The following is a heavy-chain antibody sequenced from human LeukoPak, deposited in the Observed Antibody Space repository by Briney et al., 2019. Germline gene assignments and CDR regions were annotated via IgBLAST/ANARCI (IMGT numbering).Heavy chain of an antibody. CDR3: ARGDTAMDEFDY. Sequence: ASVKVSCKASGYTFTSYVMHWVRQARGQRLEWMGWINAGNGNTKYSQKFQGRVTITRDTSASTAYMELSSLRSEDTAVYYCARGDTAMDEFDYWGQGTLVTVSS. V-gene: IGHV1-3*01. J-gene: IGHJ4*02. CDR2: INAGNGNT. CDR1: GYTFTSYV. D-gene: IGHD5-18*01.